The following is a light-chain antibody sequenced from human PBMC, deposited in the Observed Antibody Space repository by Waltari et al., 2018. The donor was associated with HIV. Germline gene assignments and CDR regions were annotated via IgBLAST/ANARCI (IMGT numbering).Light chain of an antibody. CDR1: VLAKSY. CDR3: YSAADNMGV. Sequence: SYDLTQPSSVSVSPAQTTRITCSQAVLAKSYARWFQQKPGKAPVVMIYKDNERPTGLPDRFSGSSSGTTVTLTISGAQIEDEADYYCYSAADNMGVFGGGTKLTVL. V-gene: IGLV3-27*01. J-gene: IGLJ3*02. CDR2: KDN.